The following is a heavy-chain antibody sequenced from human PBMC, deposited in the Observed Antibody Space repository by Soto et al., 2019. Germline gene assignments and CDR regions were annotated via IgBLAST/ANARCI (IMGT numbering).Heavy chain of an antibody. CDR3: ARVPYYDFWSGYRRYGMDV. Sequence: ASVKVSCEASGYTFTGYYMHWVRQAPGQGLEWMGWINPNSGGTNYAQKFQGRVTMTRDTSISTAYMELSRLRSDDTAVYYCARVPYYDFWSGYRRYGMDVWGQGTTVTVSS. D-gene: IGHD3-3*01. CDR2: INPNSGGT. J-gene: IGHJ6*02. CDR1: GYTFTGYY. V-gene: IGHV1-2*02.